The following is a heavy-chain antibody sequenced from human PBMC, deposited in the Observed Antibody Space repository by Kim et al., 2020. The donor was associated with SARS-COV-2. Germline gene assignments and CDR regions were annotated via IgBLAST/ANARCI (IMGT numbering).Heavy chain of an antibody. Sequence: GGSLRLSCAASGFTFSSYAMHWVRQAPGKGLEWVAVISYDGSNKYYADSVKGRFTISRDNSKNTLYLQMNSLRAEDTAVYYCATPLSHDSSGYYRYWGQGTLVTVSS. J-gene: IGHJ4*02. V-gene: IGHV3-30-3*01. CDR3: ATPLSHDSSGYYRY. CDR1: GFTFSSYA. CDR2: ISYDGSNK. D-gene: IGHD3-22*01.